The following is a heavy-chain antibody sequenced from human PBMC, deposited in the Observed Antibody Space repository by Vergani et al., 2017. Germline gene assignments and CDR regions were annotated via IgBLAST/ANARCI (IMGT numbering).Heavy chain of an antibody. Sequence: EVQLVQSGAEVKNPGDSLTISCKVSGYSFTSYWIGWVRQMPGKGLEWMVIIYPCDSATRYSQSFQGQVTISADKSISTAYLQWRSLKASDTAMYYCAILPGSSGWSWVDYWGQGTLVTVAS. CDR1: GYSFTSYW. J-gene: IGHJ4*02. CDR3: AILPGSSGWSWVDY. D-gene: IGHD6-19*01. V-gene: IGHV5-51*01. CDR2: IYPCDSAT.